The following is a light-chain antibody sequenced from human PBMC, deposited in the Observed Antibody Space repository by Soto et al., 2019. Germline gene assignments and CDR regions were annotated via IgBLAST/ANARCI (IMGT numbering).Light chain of an antibody. V-gene: IGKV3-20*01. J-gene: IGKJ2*01. CDR1: QSVSSSY. Sequence: EIVLTQSPGTLSLSPGERATLSCRASQSVSSSYLGWYQQKPGQAPRLLIYGASSRATGIQDRFSGSGSGTDFALTISRLEPEDFAVYYCQRYGGSPLYTFGQGTKLEIK. CDR3: QRYGGSPLYT. CDR2: GAS.